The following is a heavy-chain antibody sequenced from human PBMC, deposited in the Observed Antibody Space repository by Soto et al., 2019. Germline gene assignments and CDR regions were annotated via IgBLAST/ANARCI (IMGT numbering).Heavy chain of an antibody. CDR2: ITSSGNTI. D-gene: IGHD2-8*01. V-gene: IGHV3-11*01. CDR1: GFTFSNYY. J-gene: IGHJ3*02. Sequence: GGSLRLSCAASGFTFSNYYMSWIRQAPGKGLEWLSYITSSGNTIYYADSVKGRFTISRDNAKNSLYLQINSLRAEDTAMYYCARWVSAFDIWGQGTMVTVSS. CDR3: ARWVSAFDI.